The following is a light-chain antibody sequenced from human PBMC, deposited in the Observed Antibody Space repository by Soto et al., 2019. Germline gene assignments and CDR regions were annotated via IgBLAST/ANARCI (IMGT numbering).Light chain of an antibody. V-gene: IGLV2-14*01. CDR2: DVS. Sequence: QSVLTQPASVSGSPGQSITISCTGTSSDVGGYNYVSWYQQHPGKAPKLMIYDVSNRPSGVSNRFSGSKSGNTASLTISGLQGEDEADYYFSSYTSSSTRVVLGGGTKGTVL. CDR1: SSDVGGYNY. J-gene: IGLJ2*01. CDR3: SSYTSSSTRVV.